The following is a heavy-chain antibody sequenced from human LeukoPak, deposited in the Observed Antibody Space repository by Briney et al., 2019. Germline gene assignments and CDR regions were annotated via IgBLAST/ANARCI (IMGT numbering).Heavy chain of an antibody. CDR1: GFTISGSF. CDR3: ALGTINKDFYFGMDV. V-gene: IGHV3-7*03. D-gene: IGHD2-8*01. J-gene: IGHJ6*02. CDR2: IKQDGSQT. Sequence: GGSLRLSCVASGFTISGSFMSWVRQVPGKGLEWVTNIKQDGSQTYYIDSVKGRFTISRDNAKRSLYLQIESLRDDDTAVYHCALGTINKDFYFGMDVWGQGTTVTVSS.